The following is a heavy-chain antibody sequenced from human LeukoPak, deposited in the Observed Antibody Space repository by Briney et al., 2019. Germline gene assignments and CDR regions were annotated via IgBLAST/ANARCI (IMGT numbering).Heavy chain of an antibody. J-gene: IGHJ4*02. Sequence: GGSLRLSCAASGFTFSSYVMHWVRQAPGKGLEGGAVIWYDGSNKYYADSVKGRFTISRDNSKNTLYLQMNSLRAEDTAVYYCARVNAGPFDYWGQGTLVTVSS. V-gene: IGHV3-33*01. CDR2: IWYDGSNK. CDR3: ARVNAGPFDY. D-gene: IGHD1-1*01. CDR1: GFTFSSYV.